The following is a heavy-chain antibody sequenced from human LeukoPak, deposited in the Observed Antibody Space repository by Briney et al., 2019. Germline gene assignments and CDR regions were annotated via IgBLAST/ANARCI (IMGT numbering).Heavy chain of an antibody. CDR3: ARDLEGRVIFGGDYYYYMDV. D-gene: IGHD3-3*01. V-gene: IGHV4-39*07. Sequence: SETLSLTCTVSGGSISSSSYYWGWIRQPPGKGLEWIGSIYYSGSTYYNPSLKSRVTISVDTSKNQFSLKLSSVTAADTAVYSCARDLEGRVIFGGDYYYYMDVWGKWTTVNVSS. CDR2: IYYSGST. J-gene: IGHJ6*03. CDR1: GGSISSSSYY.